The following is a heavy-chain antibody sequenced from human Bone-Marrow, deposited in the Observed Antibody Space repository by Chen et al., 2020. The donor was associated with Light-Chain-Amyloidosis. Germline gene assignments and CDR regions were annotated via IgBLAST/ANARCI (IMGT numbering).Heavy chain of an antibody. D-gene: IGHD3-10*01. J-gene: IGHJ4*02. CDR1: GFTLNTYW. CDR3: ARDRGRFSYNRGGLDS. V-gene: IGHV3-74*01. Sequence: EVQLVESGGALVQPGGSLRLSCAASGFTLNTYWMHRVRQPPGGGLVWVARMPTDVTKTVYADSVKGRFTVSRDDAKNTLYLEMNSLRVEDTGLYFCARDRGRFSYNRGGLDSWGQGTLVTVSS. CDR2: MPTDVTKT.